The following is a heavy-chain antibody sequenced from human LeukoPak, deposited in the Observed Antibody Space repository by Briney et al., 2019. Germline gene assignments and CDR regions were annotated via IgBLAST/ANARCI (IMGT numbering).Heavy chain of an antibody. CDR3: ARRTSSNYVDS. J-gene: IGHJ4*02. CDR2: IFYSGST. CDR1: GGSLSRYY. Sequence: PSETLSLTCTVSGGSLSRYYWSWIRQPPGKRLEWIGYIFYSGSTNYNPSLKSRVTMSVDTSQNQFSLGLSSVTAADTAVYYCARRTSSNYVDSWGQGTLVTVSS. D-gene: IGHD4-11*01. V-gene: IGHV4-59*01.